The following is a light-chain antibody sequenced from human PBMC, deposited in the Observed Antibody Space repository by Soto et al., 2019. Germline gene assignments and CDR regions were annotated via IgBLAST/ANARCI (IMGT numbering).Light chain of an antibody. V-gene: IGKV3-20*01. J-gene: IGKJ2*01. CDR2: GAS. CDR3: QQYGSSPYT. CDR1: QSVSSSY. Sequence: EIVLTQSPGTLSLSPGERATLSCRASQSVSSSYLAWYQQKPGQAPRLLIYGASSRATGIPDRFSGSGSGTDFTLTISRLEPEDFAVYYCQQYGSSPYTVGQGTKLES.